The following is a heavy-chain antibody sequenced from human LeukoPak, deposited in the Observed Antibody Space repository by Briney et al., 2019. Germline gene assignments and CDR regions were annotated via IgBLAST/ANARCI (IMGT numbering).Heavy chain of an antibody. V-gene: IGHV1-2*04. Sequence: ASVKVSCKASGYTFTGYCMHWVRQAPGQGLEWMGWINPNSGGTNYAQKFQGWVTMTRDTSISTAYMELSRLRSDDTAVYYCARAYYDSSGKTPPDYWGQGTLVTVSS. CDR2: INPNSGGT. D-gene: IGHD3-22*01. CDR3: ARAYYDSSGKTPPDY. J-gene: IGHJ4*02. CDR1: GYTFTGYC.